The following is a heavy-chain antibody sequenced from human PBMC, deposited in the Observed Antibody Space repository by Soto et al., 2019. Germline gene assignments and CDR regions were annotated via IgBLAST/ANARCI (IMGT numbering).Heavy chain of an antibody. Sequence: EVQLVESGGGLVQPGGSLKLSCAASGFTFSGSAMHWVRQASGKGLEWVGRIRSKANSYATAYAASVKGRFTISRDDSKNTAYLQMNSLKTEDTAVYYCTALGGSGYAYWGQGPLVTVSS. D-gene: IGHD3-22*01. CDR3: TALGGSGYAY. V-gene: IGHV3-73*02. J-gene: IGHJ4*02. CDR2: IRSKANSYAT. CDR1: GFTFSGSA.